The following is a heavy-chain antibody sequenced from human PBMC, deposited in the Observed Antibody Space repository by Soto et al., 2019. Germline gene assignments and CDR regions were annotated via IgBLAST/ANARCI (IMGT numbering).Heavy chain of an antibody. D-gene: IGHD3-10*01. V-gene: IGHV3-30*03. CDR3: VGGQYYFDY. Sequence: QVQLVESGGGVVQPGKSLRLSCAASGFPFTTYGMHWVREGPAKGLEWVAVISYDGSNTYYADSVKGRFTISRDNSKNTLYLQMNSLRREDTALYYCVGGQYYFDYRGQGTLVTVSS. CDR1: GFPFTTYG. J-gene: IGHJ4*02. CDR2: ISYDGSNT.